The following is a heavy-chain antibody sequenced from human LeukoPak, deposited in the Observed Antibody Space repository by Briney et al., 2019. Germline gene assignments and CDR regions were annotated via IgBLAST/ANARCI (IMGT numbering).Heavy chain of an antibody. D-gene: IGHD5/OR15-5a*01. CDR2: IWNHGSKS. CDR1: GFSFSYYR. CDR3: ARDADISVYYSYSYF. J-gene: IGHJ4*02. V-gene: IGHV3-33*01. Sequence: GGSLSLSRPASGFSFSYYRMHWLRPPPGKGLEWVAFIWNHGSKSQYADSVKGRFTVSRDNSKNMLSLQMNSLRVEDTAVYYCARDADISVYYSYSYFWGQGILVTVSS.